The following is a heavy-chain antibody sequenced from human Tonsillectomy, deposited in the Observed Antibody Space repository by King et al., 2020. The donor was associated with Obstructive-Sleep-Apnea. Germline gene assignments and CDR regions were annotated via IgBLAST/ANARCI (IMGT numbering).Heavy chain of an antibody. CDR1: GGSISSGDYY. Sequence: VQLQESGPGLVKPSQTLSLTCTVSGGSISSGDYYWSWIRQPPGKGPEWIGYIYYSGSSYYNPSLKSRVTISVDTSKNQFSLKLSSVTAADTAVYYCARASWSKISHDYWGQGTLVTVSS. CDR2: IYYSGSS. J-gene: IGHJ4*02. D-gene: IGHD2-15*01. V-gene: IGHV4-30-4*01. CDR3: ARASWSKISHDY.